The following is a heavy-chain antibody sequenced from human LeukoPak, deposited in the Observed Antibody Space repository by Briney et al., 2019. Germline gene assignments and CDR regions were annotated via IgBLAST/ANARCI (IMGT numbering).Heavy chain of an antibody. Sequence: SVKVSCKASGYTFTSYGISWVRQAPGQGLEWMGRIIPILGIANYAQKFQGRVTITADKSTSTAYMELSSLRSEDTAVYYCARDQGDYPGYWGQGTLVTVSS. CDR1: GYTFTSYG. V-gene: IGHV1-69*04. D-gene: IGHD4-17*01. CDR3: ARDQGDYPGY. J-gene: IGHJ4*02. CDR2: IIPILGIA.